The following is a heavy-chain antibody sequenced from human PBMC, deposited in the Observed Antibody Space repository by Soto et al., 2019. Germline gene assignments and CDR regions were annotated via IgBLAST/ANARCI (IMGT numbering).Heavy chain of an antibody. J-gene: IGHJ4*02. CDR2: IYYSGST. Sequence: SETLSLTCTVSGGSISSYYWSWIRQPPGKGLEWIGYIYYSGSTNYNPSLKSRVTISVDTSKNQFSLKLSPVTAADTAVYYCATDSSGLAKFDYWGQGTLVTVSS. V-gene: IGHV4-59*12. CDR1: GGSISSYY. CDR3: ATDSSGLAKFDY. D-gene: IGHD6-19*01.